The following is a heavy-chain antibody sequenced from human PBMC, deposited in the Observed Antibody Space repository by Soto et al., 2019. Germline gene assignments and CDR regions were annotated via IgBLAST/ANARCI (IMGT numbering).Heavy chain of an antibody. V-gene: IGHV3-21*01. CDR3: ARDISPNHYNWFDP. CDR1: GFTFSSYS. Sequence: GGSLRLSCAASGFTFSSYSMNWVRQAPGKGLEWVSSISSSSSYIYYADSVKGRFTISRDNAKNSLYLQMNSLRAEDTAVYYCARDISPNHYNWFDPWGQGTLVTVSS. J-gene: IGHJ5*02. CDR2: ISSSSSYI.